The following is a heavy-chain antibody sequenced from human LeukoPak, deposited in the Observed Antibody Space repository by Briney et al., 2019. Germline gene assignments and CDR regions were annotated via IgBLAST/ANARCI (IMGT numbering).Heavy chain of an antibody. Sequence: GGSLRLSCVASGFTFDNYWMGWVRQAPGKGPEWVANIREDGSERNYVDSVKGRLTIFRDNAKKSLFLQMNSLRVEDTAIYYCVRDARGGHNDFWGQGTQVTVSS. CDR2: IREDGSER. CDR1: GFTFDNYW. D-gene: IGHD1-1*01. V-gene: IGHV3-7*01. J-gene: IGHJ4*02. CDR3: VRDARGGHNDF.